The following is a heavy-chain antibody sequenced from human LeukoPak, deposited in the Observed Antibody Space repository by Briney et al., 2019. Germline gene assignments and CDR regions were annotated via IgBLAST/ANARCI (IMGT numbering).Heavy chain of an antibody. D-gene: IGHD1-26*01. CDR3: AKATPYGTTWVGGFDL. CDR1: GFTFSSYA. J-gene: IGHJ3*01. Sequence: PGGSLRLSCAASGFTFSSYAMSWVRQAPGKGLEWVSSMGPTGDTYYLDSVKGRFSLSRDVSKSTMSLHMSTLRVDDTAVYFCAKATPYGTTWVGGFDLWGQGTMVTVSS. V-gene: IGHV3-23*01. CDR2: MGPTGDT.